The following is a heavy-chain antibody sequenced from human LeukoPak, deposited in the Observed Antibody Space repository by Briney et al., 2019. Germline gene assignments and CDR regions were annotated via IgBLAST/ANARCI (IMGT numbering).Heavy chain of an antibody. V-gene: IGHV3-23*01. J-gene: IGHJ4*02. CDR1: GFTFSSYV. CDR2: SSGSAGNT. CDR3: AKVGPGYDRSGYYDN. Sequence: GGSLRLSCAASGFTFSSYVMTWVRQAPGRGLEWVSGSSGSAGNTYYADSVKGRFTISRDNSNNTLDLQMNSLRAEDTAEYYCAKVGPGYDRSGYYDNWGQGTLVTVSS. D-gene: IGHD3-22*01.